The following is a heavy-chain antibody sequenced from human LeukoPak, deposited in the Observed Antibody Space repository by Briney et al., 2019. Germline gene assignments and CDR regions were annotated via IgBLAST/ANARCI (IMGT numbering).Heavy chain of an antibody. CDR1: VFTFTSSA. J-gene: IGHJ3*02. Sequence: GASVKVSCKASVFTFTSSAMQWVRQAPGQGLEWMGWISGYNGNTNYAQKLQGRVTMTTDTSTRTAYMELRSLRSDDTAMYYCARHRLPRVYYDSSGYYHDASDIWGQGTMVTVSS. D-gene: IGHD3-22*01. CDR3: ARHRLPRVYYDSSGYYHDASDI. CDR2: ISGYNGNT. V-gene: IGHV1-18*01.